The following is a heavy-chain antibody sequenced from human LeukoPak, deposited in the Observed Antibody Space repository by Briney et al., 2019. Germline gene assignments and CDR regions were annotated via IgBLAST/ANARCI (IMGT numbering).Heavy chain of an antibody. V-gene: IGHV4-34*01. CDR2: INHSGST. D-gene: IGHD2-2*01. Sequence: PSETLSLTCAVYGGSFSGYYWSWIRQPPGKGLEWIGEINHSGSTNYNPSLKSRVTISVDRSKNQFSLKLSSVTAADTAVYYCARDCSSTSCYYVDYWGQGTLVTVSS. CDR1: GGSFSGYY. J-gene: IGHJ4*02. CDR3: ARDCSSTSCYYVDY.